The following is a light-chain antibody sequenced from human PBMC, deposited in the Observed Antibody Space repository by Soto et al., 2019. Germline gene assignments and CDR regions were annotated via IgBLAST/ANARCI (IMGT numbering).Light chain of an antibody. CDR3: QQCYSTRVK. V-gene: IGKV4-1*01. CDR2: WAS. CDR1: QSVFYSSNNKNY. Sequence: DVAMTQFPDSLAVSLGERATINCKSSQSVFYSSNNKNYLAWYQQTAGQPPKVLIYWASTRESGAPARFSGSGSGKNFTLTTSSLQAEDVEVYYCQQCYSTRVKLGQVTNVDIK. J-gene: IGKJ1*01.